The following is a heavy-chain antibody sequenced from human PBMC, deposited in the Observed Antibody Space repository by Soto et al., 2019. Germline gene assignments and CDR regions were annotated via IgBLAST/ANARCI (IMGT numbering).Heavy chain of an antibody. CDR1: GFTFNSYA. CDR3: ANGGGDYSSGRYGAFDL. J-gene: IGHJ3*01. Sequence: EVQLLESGGGLVQPGGSLRLSCAASGFTFNSYAMSWVRQAPGKGMEWVSASSGSGGSTYYADSVKGLFTISRDNSKNTLYLQMNSLRAQDTALYYCANGGGDYSSGRYGAFDLWGQGTMVTVSS. V-gene: IGHV3-23*01. CDR2: SSGSGGST. D-gene: IGHD6-19*01.